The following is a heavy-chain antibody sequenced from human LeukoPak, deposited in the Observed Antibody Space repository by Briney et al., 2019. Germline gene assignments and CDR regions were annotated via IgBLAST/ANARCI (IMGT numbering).Heavy chain of an antibody. Sequence: GGSLRLSCAASGFTFSSYSMNWVRQAPGKGLEWVSSISSSSSYIYYADSVKGRFTISRDNAKNSLYLQMNSLRSEDTAVYYCARLVDIVAVVDYWGQGTLVTVSS. CDR2: ISSSSSYI. D-gene: IGHD5-12*01. CDR3: ARLVDIVAVVDY. J-gene: IGHJ4*02. V-gene: IGHV3-21*04. CDR1: GFTFSSYS.